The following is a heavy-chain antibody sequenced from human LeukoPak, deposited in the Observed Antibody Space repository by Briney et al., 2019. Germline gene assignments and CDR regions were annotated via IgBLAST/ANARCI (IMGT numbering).Heavy chain of an antibody. D-gene: IGHD2-21*02. Sequence: SETLSLTCAVYGGSFSGYYWSWIRQPPGKGLEWIGEINHRGSTNYNPSLKSRVTISVDTSKKQFSLKLSSVTAADTAVYYCARGIVVVTAIPPDAFDIWGQGTMVTVSS. V-gene: IGHV4-34*01. CDR1: GGSFSGYY. CDR3: ARGIVVVTAIPPDAFDI. J-gene: IGHJ3*02. CDR2: INHRGST.